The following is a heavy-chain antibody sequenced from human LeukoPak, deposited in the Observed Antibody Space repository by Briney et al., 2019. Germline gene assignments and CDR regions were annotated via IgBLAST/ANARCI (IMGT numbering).Heavy chain of an antibody. CDR3: GRSGFCNSVSCYGLDL. J-gene: IGHJ4*02. V-gene: IGHV3-48*03. CDR2: ISSSGTTI. D-gene: IGHD2-2*01. Sequence: SGGSLRLSCAASGFSFSSFEMNWVRQAPGKGLEWVSYISSSGTTIYYADSVKGRFTISRDNAKNSLYLQMNSLRAADTAVYYCGRSGFCNSVSCYGLDLWGQGTLVTVSS. CDR1: GFSFSSFE.